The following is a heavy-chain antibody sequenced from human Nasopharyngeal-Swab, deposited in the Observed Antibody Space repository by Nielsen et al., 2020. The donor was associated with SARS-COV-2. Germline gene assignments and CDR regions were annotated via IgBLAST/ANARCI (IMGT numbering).Heavy chain of an antibody. CDR2: LSNDGGDK. V-gene: IGHV3-30*18. CDR1: GFTFSRYG. J-gene: IGHJ4*02. CDR3: AKDGEVAAARYYFDY. D-gene: IGHD6-13*01. Sequence: GESLKISCAASGFTFSRYGMHWVRQVPGKGLEWVAVLSNDGGDKYYADSVKGRFTISRDNSKNTLYLQMSSLRPEDTAVYYCAKDGEVAAARYYFDYWGQGTLVTVSS.